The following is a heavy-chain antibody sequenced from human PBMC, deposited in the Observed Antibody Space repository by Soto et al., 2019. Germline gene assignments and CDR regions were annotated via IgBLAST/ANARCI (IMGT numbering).Heavy chain of an antibody. V-gene: IGHV4-39*01. CDR3: ARSLMTMVPEAD. J-gene: IGHJ4*02. D-gene: IGHD3-10*01. Sequence: QLQLQESGPGLVKPSETLSLTCTVSGGSISSSSYYWGWIRQPPGKGLEWIGSIYYSGSTYYNPSHKSRVTISVDTSKNQFSLKLSSVTAADTAVYYCARSLMTMVPEADWGQGTLVTVSS. CDR1: GGSISSSSYY. CDR2: IYYSGST.